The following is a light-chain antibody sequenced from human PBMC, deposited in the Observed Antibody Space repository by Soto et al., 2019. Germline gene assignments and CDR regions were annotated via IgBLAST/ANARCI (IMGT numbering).Light chain of an antibody. CDR3: CSYAGTYIYV. CDR1: SSDVGGYNY. Sequence: SVLTQPRSVSGSPGQSVTISCTGTSSDVGGYNYVSWYQQHPGKAPKLVIYDVSERPSGVPDRFSASKSGNTASLTISGLQTEDEADYYCCSYAGTYIYVFGTGTKVTV. CDR2: DVS. J-gene: IGLJ1*01. V-gene: IGLV2-11*01.